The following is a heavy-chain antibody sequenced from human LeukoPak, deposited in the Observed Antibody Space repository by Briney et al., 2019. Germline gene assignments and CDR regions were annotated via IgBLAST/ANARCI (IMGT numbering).Heavy chain of an antibody. CDR2: SWYDGSNN. D-gene: IGHD1-14*01. V-gene: IGHV3-33*01. J-gene: IGHJ4*02. CDR3: ARDPESSFDY. Sequence: GGSLRLSCAASGFTFSSHGFHWVRQAPGKGLEWVAVSWYDGSNNYYADSVKGRFTISRDNSKNTLYLQMNSLRAEDTAVYYCARDPESSFDYWGQGTLVTVSS. CDR1: GFTFSSHG.